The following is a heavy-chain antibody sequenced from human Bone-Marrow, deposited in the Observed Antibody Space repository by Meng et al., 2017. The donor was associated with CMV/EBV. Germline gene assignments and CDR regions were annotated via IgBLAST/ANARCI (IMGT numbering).Heavy chain of an antibody. CDR1: GFTFSSYW. CDR2: ISTSSHT. J-gene: IGHJ4*02. Sequence: GESLKISCAASGFTFSSYWMHWVRQAPGKGLEWVSSISTSSHTYYADSVKGRFTISRDNAKNSLYLQMNSLRAEDTAVYYCAREGVLGWGQGTLVTVSS. V-gene: IGHV3-21*06. CDR3: AREGVLG. D-gene: IGHD3-10*01.